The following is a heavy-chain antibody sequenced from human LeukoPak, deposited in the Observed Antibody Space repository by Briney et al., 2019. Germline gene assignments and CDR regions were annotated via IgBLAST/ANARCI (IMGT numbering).Heavy chain of an antibody. V-gene: IGHV3-21*01. J-gene: IGHJ1*01. CDR3: AREGYRGYDIRPRTYFQH. CDR1: GFTFSSYS. CDR2: MSSSSSYI. D-gene: IGHD3-9*01. Sequence: GSLRLSCAASGFTFSSYSMNWVRQAPGKGLEWVSSMSSSSSYIYYADSVKGRFTISRDNAKNSLYLQMNSLRAEDTAVYYCAREGYRGYDIRPRTYFQHWGQGTLVTVSS.